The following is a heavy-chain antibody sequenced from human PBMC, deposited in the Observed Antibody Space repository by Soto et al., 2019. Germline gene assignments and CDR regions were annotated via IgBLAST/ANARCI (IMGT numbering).Heavy chain of an antibody. Sequence: ASVQVSSEASGDMLGSKAIHWVRHAPGQRLEWMGWITAGNGNTKYSQKFQGRVTITRDTSASTAYMDLSSLRSEDTAVYYCARSSGFPLFEYWGQGTLVTVS. D-gene: IGHD3-22*01. CDR2: ITAGNGNT. V-gene: IGHV1-3*01. CDR3: ARSSGFPLFEY. CDR1: GDMLGSKA. J-gene: IGHJ4*02.